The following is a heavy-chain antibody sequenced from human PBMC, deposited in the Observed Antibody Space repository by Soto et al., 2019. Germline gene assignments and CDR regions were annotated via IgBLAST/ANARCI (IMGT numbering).Heavy chain of an antibody. V-gene: IGHV4-34*01. J-gene: IGHJ5*02. Sequence: PXATLSLTCAVYGGSFSGYYWSWIRQPPGKGLEWIGEINHSGSTNYNPSLKSRVTISVDTSKNQFSLKLSSVTAADTAVYYCARVYGGWFDPWGQGTLVTVSS. CDR3: ARVYGGWFDP. CDR2: INHSGST. CDR1: GGSFSGYY. D-gene: IGHD3-16*01.